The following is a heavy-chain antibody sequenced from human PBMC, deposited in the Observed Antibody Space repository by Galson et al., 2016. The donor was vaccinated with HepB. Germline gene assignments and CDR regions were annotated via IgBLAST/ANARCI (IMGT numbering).Heavy chain of an antibody. V-gene: IGHV3-53*01. CDR2: IYSGGNT. Sequence: SLRLSCAASGFAVSSNYMSWVRQAPGKGLEWVSVIYSGGNTFYTDSVKGRFTISRDNSKNTLYLQMNSLRVEDTAVYYCVRSSSFNWNHDYYFDYWGQGTLVTASS. D-gene: IGHD1-14*01. CDR3: VRSSSFNWNHDYYFDY. CDR1: GFAVSSNY. J-gene: IGHJ4*02.